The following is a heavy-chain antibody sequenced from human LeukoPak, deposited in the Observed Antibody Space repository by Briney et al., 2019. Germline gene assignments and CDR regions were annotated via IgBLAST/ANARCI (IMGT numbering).Heavy chain of an antibody. Sequence: PGGSLRLSCAVSGITLSNYGMSWVRQAPGKGLEWVAGIGDSGGRTNYADSVKGRFTISRDNPKNTLYLQMNSLRAEDTAVYFCAKRGVVIRVILVGFHKEAYYFDSWGQGALVTVSS. CDR2: IGDSGGRT. J-gene: IGHJ4*02. CDR3: AKRGVVIRVILVGFHKEAYYFDS. D-gene: IGHD3-22*01. V-gene: IGHV3-23*01. CDR1: GITLSNYG.